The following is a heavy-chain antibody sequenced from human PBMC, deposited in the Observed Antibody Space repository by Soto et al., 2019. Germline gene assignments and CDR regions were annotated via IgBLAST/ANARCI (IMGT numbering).Heavy chain of an antibody. V-gene: IGHV3-53*04. CDR2: IYSGGST. J-gene: IGHJ6*02. CDR3: ARGVDYYGSGCRRWGYYGMDV. CDR1: GFTVISNY. D-gene: IGHD3-10*01. Sequence: GGSLRLSCAASGFTVISNYMSWVLQAPWKGLEWVSVIYSGGSTYYADSVKGRFTISRHNSKNTRYLQMNSLRAEDTAVYYCARGVDYYGSGCRRWGYYGMDVWGQGTTVTVSS.